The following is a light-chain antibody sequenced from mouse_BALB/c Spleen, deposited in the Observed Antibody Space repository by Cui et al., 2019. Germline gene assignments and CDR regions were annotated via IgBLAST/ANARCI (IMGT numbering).Light chain of an antibody. Sequence: QIVLDQSQVLMSQSPGEKVTMERSGSSSVSYMDWYQQEPRPFPKPWIYLTSNLASGVPARFSGSGSGTCYSLTIRSREAEEAATYYCQARSRNPPTFGGGTKLEIK. CDR1: SSVSY. CDR2: LTS. J-gene: IGKJ1*01. V-gene: IGKV4-68*01. CDR3: QARSRNPPT.